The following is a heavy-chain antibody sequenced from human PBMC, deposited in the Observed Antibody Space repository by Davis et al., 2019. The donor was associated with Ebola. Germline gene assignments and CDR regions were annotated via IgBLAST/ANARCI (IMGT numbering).Heavy chain of an antibody. V-gene: IGHV3-30*02. J-gene: IGHJ4*02. CDR2: IRNDGSNK. D-gene: IGHD6-13*01. CDR3: AKDYGSWSGDY. Sequence: PGGSLRLSCAASGFTFSIYGMHWVRQAPGKGLEWLTFIRNDGSNKHYADCVKGRFTISRDNSKNTLYLQMNSLRADDTAVYYCAKDYGSWSGDYWGQGTLVTVSS. CDR1: GFTFSIYG.